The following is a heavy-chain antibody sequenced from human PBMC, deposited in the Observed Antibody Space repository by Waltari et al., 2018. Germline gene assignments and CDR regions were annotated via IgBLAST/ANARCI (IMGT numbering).Heavy chain of an antibody. CDR3: ASSMVRGVMNWFDP. V-gene: IGHV4-4*07. CDR1: GGSISSSY. Sequence: QVQLQESGPGLVKPSETLSLTCTVSGGSISSSYWSWIRQPAGKGLEWIGRIYTSGSTNYNPSLKSRVTMSVDTSKNQFSLKLSSVTAADTAVYYCASSMVRGVMNWFDPWGQGTLVTVSS. D-gene: IGHD3-10*01. CDR2: IYTSGST. J-gene: IGHJ5*02.